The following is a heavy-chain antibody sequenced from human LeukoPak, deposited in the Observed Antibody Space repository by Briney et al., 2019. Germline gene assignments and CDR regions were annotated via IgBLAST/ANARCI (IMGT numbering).Heavy chain of an antibody. Sequence: GGSLRLSCAASGFTFSSYWMSWVRQAPGKGLEWVAFIRYDGSNKYYADSVKGRFTISRDNSKNTLYLQMNSLRAEDTAVYYCVGRSGIDYWGQGTLVTVSS. CDR2: IRYDGSNK. D-gene: IGHD3-10*01. CDR3: VGRSGIDY. J-gene: IGHJ4*02. V-gene: IGHV3-30*02. CDR1: GFTFSSYW.